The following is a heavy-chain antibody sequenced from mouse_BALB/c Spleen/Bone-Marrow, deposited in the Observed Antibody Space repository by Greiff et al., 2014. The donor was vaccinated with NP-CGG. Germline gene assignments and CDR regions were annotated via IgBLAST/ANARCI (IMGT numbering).Heavy chain of an antibody. Sequence: EVQLQQSGPDLAKPGASVKISCKASGYSFTDYYMHWVKQSHGKSLEWIGRVNPNNGGTNYNQKFKGKAILTVDKSSNTAYMELRSLTSEDSAVYFCARDYDYGCAYWGQGTLVTVSA. CDR3: ARDYDYGCAY. D-gene: IGHD2-4*01. CDR2: VNPNNGGT. J-gene: IGHJ3*01. CDR1: GYSFTDYY. V-gene: IGHV1-18*01.